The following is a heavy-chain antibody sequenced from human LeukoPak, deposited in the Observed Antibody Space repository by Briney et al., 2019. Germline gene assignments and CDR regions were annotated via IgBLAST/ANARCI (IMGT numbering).Heavy chain of an antibody. CDR1: GYTFTGYY. V-gene: IGHV1-2*02. D-gene: IGHD6-13*01. CDR3: ARDPQYSAAGTDY. CDR2: INPSSGGT. Sequence: ASVKVSCKASGYTFTGYYMHWVRQAPGQGLEWMGWINPSSGGTNYAQKFQGRVTMTRDTSISTAYMELSRLRSDDTAVYYCARDPQYSAAGTDYWGQGTLVTVSS. J-gene: IGHJ4*02.